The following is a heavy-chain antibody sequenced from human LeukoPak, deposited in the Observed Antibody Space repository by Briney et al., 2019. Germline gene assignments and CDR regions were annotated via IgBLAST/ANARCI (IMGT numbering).Heavy chain of an antibody. V-gene: IGHV3-21*01. CDR3: ARDRPKYYYDSSGYYYRGY. Sequence: GGSLSLSCAASGFTFSNAWMSWVHQAPGKGLEWVSSISSSSSYIYYADSVKGRFTISRDNAKNSLYLQMNSLRAEDTAVYYCARDRPKYYYDSSGYYYRGYWGQGTLVTVSS. D-gene: IGHD3-22*01. J-gene: IGHJ4*02. CDR1: GFTFSNAW. CDR2: ISSSSSYI.